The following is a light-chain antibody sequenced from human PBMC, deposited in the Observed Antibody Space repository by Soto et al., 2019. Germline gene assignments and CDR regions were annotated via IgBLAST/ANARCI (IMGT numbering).Light chain of an antibody. Sequence: IRMKKSASTLSAKISDRVTITCRASQSIDNWLAWYQQKPGKAPKLLIYDASRLESGVPSRFSGSGSGTEFTLTITGLQPDDFATYYCQLFDTFFWPFGPGGNAAI. CDR3: QLFDTFFWP. CDR2: DAS. V-gene: IGKV1-5*01. CDR1: QSIDNW. J-gene: IGKJ3*01.